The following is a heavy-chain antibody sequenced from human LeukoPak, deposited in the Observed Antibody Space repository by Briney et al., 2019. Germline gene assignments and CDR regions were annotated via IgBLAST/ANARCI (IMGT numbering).Heavy chain of an antibody. J-gene: IGHJ3*02. D-gene: IGHD5-24*01. CDR2: IYYSGST. CDR3: ARRLQDGYNYVGAFDI. CDR1: GGSISSYY. Sequence: SETLSLTCTVSGGSISSYYWSWIRQPPGKGLEWIGYIYYSGSTNYNPSLKSRVTISVDTSKNQFSLKLSSVTAADTAVYYCARRLQDGYNYVGAFDIWGQGTMVTVSS. V-gene: IGHV4-59*08.